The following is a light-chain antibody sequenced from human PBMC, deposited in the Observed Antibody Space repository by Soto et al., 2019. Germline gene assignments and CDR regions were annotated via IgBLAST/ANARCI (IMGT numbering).Light chain of an antibody. J-gene: IGKJ4*01. CDR1: QSVSSN. CDR2: HAS. Sequence: EIVMTQSPATLSVSPGERATLSCRASQSVSSNLAWYQQKPGQAPRLLIYHASTRATGNPARFSGSGSGTEFTLTISSLQSEDFAVSYCQQYNKWPLTVGGGTKMEIK. V-gene: IGKV3-15*01. CDR3: QQYNKWPLT.